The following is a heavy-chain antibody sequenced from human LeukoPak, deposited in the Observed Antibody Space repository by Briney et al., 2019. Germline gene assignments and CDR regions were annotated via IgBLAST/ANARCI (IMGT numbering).Heavy chain of an antibody. CDR3: ARRVGGSEHFDY. CDR1: AGSISSYS. CDR2: ISYSGST. J-gene: IGHJ4*02. D-gene: IGHD5-12*01. V-gene: IGHV4-59*01. Sequence: SETLCLTCTVSAGSISSYSWNWIRQPPGKGLEWIGYISYSGSTIYNPSLKSRLTISIDTSKNHFSLNLTSVTAADTAMYYCARRVGGSEHFDYWGQGALVTVSS.